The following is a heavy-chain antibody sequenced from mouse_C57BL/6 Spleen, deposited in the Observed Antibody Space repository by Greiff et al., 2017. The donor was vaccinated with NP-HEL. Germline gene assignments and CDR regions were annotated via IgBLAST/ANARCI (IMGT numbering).Heavy chain of an antibody. V-gene: IGHV1-64*01. Sequence: QVQLQQPGAELVKPGASVNLSCKASGYTFTSYWMHWVKQRPGQGLEWIGMIHPNSGSTNYNEKFKSKATLTVDKSSSTAYMQLSSLTSEDSAVYYCARSGSNYPLFAYWGQGTLVTVSA. CDR2: IHPNSGST. CDR3: ARSGSNYPLFAY. J-gene: IGHJ3*01. CDR1: GYTFTSYW. D-gene: IGHD2-5*01.